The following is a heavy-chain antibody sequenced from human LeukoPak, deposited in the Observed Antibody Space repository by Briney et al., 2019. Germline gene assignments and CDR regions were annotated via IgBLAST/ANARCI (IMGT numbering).Heavy chain of an antibody. D-gene: IGHD4-23*01. J-gene: IGHJ3*02. CDR3: ARGFCTTVVTGDAFDI. CDR2: ISYDGSNK. Sequence: GRSLGLSCAASGFTFSSYAMQWVRQAPGKGLEWVAVISYDGSNKYYADSVKGRFTISRDNSKNTLYLQMNSLRAEDTAVYYCARGFCTTVVTGDAFDIWGQGTMVTVSS. CDR1: GFTFSSYA. V-gene: IGHV3-30*04.